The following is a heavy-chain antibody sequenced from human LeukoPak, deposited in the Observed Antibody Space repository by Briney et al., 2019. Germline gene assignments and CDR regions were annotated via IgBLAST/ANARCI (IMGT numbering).Heavy chain of an antibody. CDR1: GFTFSSYA. J-gene: IGHJ4*02. CDR2: ISGSGGST. CDR3: ARDISGTYPYYFDY. D-gene: IGHD1-26*01. Sequence: GGSLRLSCAAPGFTFSSYAMSWVRQAPGKGLEWVSAISGSGGSTYYADSVKGRFTISRDNFRNTLYLQMNSLRAEDTAVYYCARDISGTYPYYFDYWGQGTLVTVSS. V-gene: IGHV3-23*01.